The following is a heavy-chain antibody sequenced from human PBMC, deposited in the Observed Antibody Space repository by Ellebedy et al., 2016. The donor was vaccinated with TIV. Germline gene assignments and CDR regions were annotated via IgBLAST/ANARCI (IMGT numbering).Heavy chain of an antibody. D-gene: IGHD3-22*01. J-gene: IGHJ4*02. V-gene: IGHV4-34*01. Sequence: MPSETLSLTCAVHGGSFSDYYWTWIRQPPGKGLEWIGDINHSGSTNYNPSFKSRVSISVDTSKNQFSLKLSSVTAAETAGYYCARKYYYDSSAFYYWGQGTLVTVSS. CDR2: INHSGST. CDR1: GGSFSDYY. CDR3: ARKYYYDSSAFYY.